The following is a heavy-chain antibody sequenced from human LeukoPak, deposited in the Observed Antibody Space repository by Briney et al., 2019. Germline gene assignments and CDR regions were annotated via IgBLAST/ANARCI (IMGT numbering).Heavy chain of an antibody. J-gene: IGHJ4*02. CDR1: GFTFSSYG. CDR3: ARGGVDHYGSGTYYLMYYFDH. V-gene: IGHV3-23*01. Sequence: GGSLRLSCAASGFTFSSYGMSWVRQAPGKGLEWVSAISGSGGSTYYADSVKGRFTISRDNSKNTLYLQMNSLRAEDTAVYYCARGGVDHYGSGTYYLMYYFDHWGQGALVTVSS. CDR2: ISGSGGST. D-gene: IGHD3-10*01.